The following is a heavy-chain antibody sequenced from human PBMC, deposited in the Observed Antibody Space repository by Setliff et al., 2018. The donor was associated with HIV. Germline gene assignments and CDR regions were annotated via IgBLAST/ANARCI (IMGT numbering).Heavy chain of an antibody. CDR1: GGSISSYY. J-gene: IGHJ3*02. CDR2: IYYSGST. Sequence: PSETLSLTCSVSGGSISSYYWSWIRQPPGKGLEWIGYIYYSGSTNYNPSLKSRVTISVDTSKKQFSLKLISVTDADTAIYYCARDPYVKDAFDIWGQGTMVTVSS. D-gene: IGHD2-21*01. V-gene: IGHV4-59*12. CDR3: ARDPYVKDAFDI.